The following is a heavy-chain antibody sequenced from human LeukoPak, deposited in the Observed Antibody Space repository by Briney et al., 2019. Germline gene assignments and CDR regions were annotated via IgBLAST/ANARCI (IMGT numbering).Heavy chain of an antibody. V-gene: IGHV4-61*01. CDR2: IYYSGST. CDR1: GGSISSATYY. Sequence: SETLSLTCTVSGGSISSATYYWSWIRQPPGKGLEWIGYIYYSGSTTYNPSLKSRVTVSVGTSKNQFSLKLSSVTAADTAVYYCARDLYSGDAFDIWGQGTVVTVSS. CDR3: ARDLYSGDAFDI. D-gene: IGHD5-18*01. J-gene: IGHJ3*02.